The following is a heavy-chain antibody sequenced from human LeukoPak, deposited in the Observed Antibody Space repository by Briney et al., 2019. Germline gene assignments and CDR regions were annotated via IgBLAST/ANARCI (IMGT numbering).Heavy chain of an antibody. D-gene: IGHD4-17*01. V-gene: IGHV3-23*01. J-gene: IGHJ4*02. Sequence: GGSLRLSCAASGFTFSSYAMSWVRQAPGKGLEWVSAISGSGGSTYYADSVKGRFTISRDNSKNTLYLQMNSLRAEDTAVYYCAKRKTWFCLTVTTCGYFGYWGQGTLVTVSS. CDR2: ISGSGGST. CDR1: GFTFSSYA. CDR3: AKRKTWFCLTVTTCGYFGY.